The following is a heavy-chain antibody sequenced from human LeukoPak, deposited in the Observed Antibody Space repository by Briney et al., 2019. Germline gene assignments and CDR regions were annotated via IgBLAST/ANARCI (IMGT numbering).Heavy chain of an antibody. CDR1: GGSISSYY. D-gene: IGHD3-22*01. CDR3: ARLGDSSGYHLDY. V-gene: IGHV4-59*08. CDR2: IYYSGST. Sequence: LETLSLTCTVSGGSISSYYWSWIRQPPGKGLEWIGYIYYSGSTNYNPSLKSRVTISVDTSKNQFSLKLSSVTAADTAVYYCARLGDSSGYHLDYWGQGTLVTVSS. J-gene: IGHJ4*02.